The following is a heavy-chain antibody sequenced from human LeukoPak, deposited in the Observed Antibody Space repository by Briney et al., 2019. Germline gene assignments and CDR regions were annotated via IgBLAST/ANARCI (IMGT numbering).Heavy chain of an antibody. Sequence: SETLSLTCAVSGASVSRNWWSWVRQPPGKGLEWIGEIHHSGGTNYNPSLKSRITMSVDKSKNLFSLKLTSVTAADTAVYYCARDGTTVPSLDPWGQGTLVTVSS. CDR1: GASVSRNW. J-gene: IGHJ5*02. CDR2: IHHSGGT. CDR3: ARDGTTVPSLDP. V-gene: IGHV4-4*02. D-gene: IGHD4-17*01.